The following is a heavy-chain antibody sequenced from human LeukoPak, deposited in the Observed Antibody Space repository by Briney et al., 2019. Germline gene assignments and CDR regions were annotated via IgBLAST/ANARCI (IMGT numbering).Heavy chain of an antibody. CDR1: GFTFSGYP. V-gene: IGHV3-30-3*02. CDR2: ISYDGSNK. D-gene: IGHD2-2*01. CDR3: AKDIIVVPAGSDAFDI. J-gene: IGHJ3*02. Sequence: GGSLRLSCAASGFTFSGYPIHWVRQAPGKGLEWVAVISYDGSNKYYADSVKGRFTISRDNSKNMLYLQMNGLRAEDTAIYYCAKDIIVVPAGSDAFDIWGQGTLVTVSS.